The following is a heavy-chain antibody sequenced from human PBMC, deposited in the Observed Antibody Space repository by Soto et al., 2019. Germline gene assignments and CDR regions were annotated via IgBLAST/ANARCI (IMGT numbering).Heavy chain of an antibody. CDR2: VYYSGSA. V-gene: IGHV4-59*01. CDR1: VASISSSY. Sequence: PSETLSLTCTVSVASISSSYWSLIRQSAGKGLEWIGYVYYSGSANYNPSLKSRVTISVDTSKNQFSLKLSSVTAEDTAVYYCATGHYDCTGTSNIFDNWGQGTMVTVSS. J-gene: IGHJ3*02. CDR3: ATGHYDCTGTSNIFDN. D-gene: IGHD3-22*01.